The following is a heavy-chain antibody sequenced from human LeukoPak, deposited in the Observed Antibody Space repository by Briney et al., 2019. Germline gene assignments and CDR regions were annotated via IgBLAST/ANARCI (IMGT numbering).Heavy chain of an antibody. J-gene: IGHJ6*02. V-gene: IGHV4-59*01. CDR2: IYYSGST. D-gene: IGHD3-22*01. CDR3: ASSGYYYDSSGYYPLHYGMDV. CDR1: GGSFSGYY. Sequence: SETLSLTCALYGGSFSGYYWSWIRQPPGKGLEWIGYIYYSGSTNYNPSLKSRVTISVDTSKNQFSLKLSSVTAADTAVYYCASSGYYYDSSGYYPLHYGMDVWGQGTTVTVSS.